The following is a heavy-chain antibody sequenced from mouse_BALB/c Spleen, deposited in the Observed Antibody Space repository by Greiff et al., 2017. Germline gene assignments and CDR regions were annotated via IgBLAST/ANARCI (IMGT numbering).Heavy chain of an antibody. CDR2: ISSGGGST. CDR1: GFAFSSYD. J-gene: IGHJ4*01. V-gene: IGHV5-12-1*01. D-gene: IGHD2-2*01. CDR3: ARHHYGCDRYSYAMDY. Sequence: EVQVVESGGGLVKPGGSLKLSCAASGFAFSSYDMSWVRQTPEKRLEWVAYISSGGGSTYYPDTVKGRVTISRDNAKNTLYLQMSSLKSEDTAMYYFARHHYGCDRYSYAMDYWGQGTSVTVSS.